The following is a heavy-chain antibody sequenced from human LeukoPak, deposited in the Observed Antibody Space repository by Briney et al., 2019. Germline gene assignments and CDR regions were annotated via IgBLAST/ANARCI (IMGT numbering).Heavy chain of an antibody. D-gene: IGHD4-17*01. V-gene: IGHV3-7*01. CDR3: ARDAPWRNDYGESYAFDI. Sequence: PGGSLRLSCAASGLTFSSYWMSWVRQAPGKGLERVANIKQDGSEKYYVDSVKGRFTISRDNAKSSLYLQMNSLRAEDTAVYYCARDAPWRNDYGESYAFDIWGQGTMVTVSS. CDR1: GLTFSSYW. CDR2: IKQDGSEK. J-gene: IGHJ3*02.